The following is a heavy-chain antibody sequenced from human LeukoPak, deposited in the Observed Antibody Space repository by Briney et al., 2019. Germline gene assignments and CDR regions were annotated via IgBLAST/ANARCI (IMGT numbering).Heavy chain of an antibody. Sequence: GGSLRLSCAASGFTFSSYAMHWVRQAPGKGLEWVAVISYDGSNKYYAEFVKGRFAISRDNSKNTLYLQMNSLRAEDTAVYYCARVFPQYYYHNSDYIGVDYWGQGTLVTVSS. D-gene: IGHD3-22*01. CDR1: GFTFSSYA. CDR3: ARVFPQYYYHNSDYIGVDY. J-gene: IGHJ4*02. CDR2: ISYDGSNK. V-gene: IGHV3-30*09.